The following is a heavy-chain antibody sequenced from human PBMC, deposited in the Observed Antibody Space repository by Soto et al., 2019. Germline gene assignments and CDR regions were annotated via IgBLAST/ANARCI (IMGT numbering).Heavy chain of an antibody. J-gene: IGHJ6*02. Sequence: GGSLRLSGLASGITFYSFSVNWVRQAPGKGLEWVSSISNIGTKKNYADSVKGRFTISRDTANNSVFLQMNNLRGEDTAVYYCARDEGYGMDVWGQGTTVTVSS. V-gene: IGHV3-21*01. CDR1: GITFYSFS. CDR3: ARDEGYGMDV. CDR2: ISNIGTKK.